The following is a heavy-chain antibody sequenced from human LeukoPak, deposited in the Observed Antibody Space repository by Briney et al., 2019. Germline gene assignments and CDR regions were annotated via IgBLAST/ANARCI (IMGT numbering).Heavy chain of an antibody. Sequence: GGSLRLSCAASGFTFGSYWMSWVRQAPGKGLEWVAYIKQDGSEKFYVDSVKGRFTISRDNAKKTLYLQMNSLRAEDTAVYYCARIFAGFLETYYFDFWGQGTLVTVSS. CDR1: GFTFGSYW. J-gene: IGHJ4*02. V-gene: IGHV3-7*01. CDR3: ARIFAGFLETYYFDF. D-gene: IGHD3-3*01. CDR2: IKQDGSEK.